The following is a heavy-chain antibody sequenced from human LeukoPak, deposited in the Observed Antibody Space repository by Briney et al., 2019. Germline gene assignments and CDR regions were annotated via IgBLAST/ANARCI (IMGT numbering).Heavy chain of an antibody. D-gene: IGHD3-22*01. CDR3: ARADSSSWFDY. Sequence: GGSLRLSCAASGFSFSDYYMVWIRQAPGKGPEWVSVISSSGSSTNYADSVRGRFTVSRDNAKNSLFLQMNRLRPEDSAVYYCARADSSSWFDYWGQGALVTVSS. CDR2: ISSSGSST. V-gene: IGHV3-11*05. J-gene: IGHJ4*02. CDR1: GFSFSDYY.